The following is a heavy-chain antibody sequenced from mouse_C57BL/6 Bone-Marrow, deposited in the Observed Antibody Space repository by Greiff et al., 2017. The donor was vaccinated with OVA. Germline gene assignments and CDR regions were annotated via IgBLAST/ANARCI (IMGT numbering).Heavy chain of an antibody. D-gene: IGHD2-1*01. CDR3: TAYGNFDY. J-gene: IGHJ2*01. CDR2: IDPENGDT. V-gene: IGHV14-4*01. Sequence: VQLQQSGAELVRPGASVKLSCTASGFNITDDYMHWVKQRPEQGLEWIGWIDPENGDTEYASKFQGKATITADTSSNTAYVQLSSLTSEDTAVYYCTAYGNFDYWGQGTTLTVSS. CDR1: GFNITDDY.